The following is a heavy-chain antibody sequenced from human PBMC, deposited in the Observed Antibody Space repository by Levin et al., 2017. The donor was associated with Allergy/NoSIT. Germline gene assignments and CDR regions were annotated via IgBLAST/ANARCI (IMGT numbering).Heavy chain of an antibody. CDR2: INHSGST. J-gene: IGHJ5*02. Sequence: NPSETLSLTCAVYGGSFSGYYWSWIRQPPGKGLEWIGEINHSGSTNYNPSLKSRVTISVDTSKNQFSLKLSSVTAADTAVYYCARVGQQLPGPTGWFDPWGQGTLVTVSS. CDR1: GGSFSGYY. D-gene: IGHD6-13*01. V-gene: IGHV4-34*01. CDR3: ARVGQQLPGPTGWFDP.